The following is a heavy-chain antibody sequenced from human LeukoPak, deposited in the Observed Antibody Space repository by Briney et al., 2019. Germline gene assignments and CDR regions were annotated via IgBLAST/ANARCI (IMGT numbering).Heavy chain of an antibody. CDR2: IYTSGST. Sequence: PETLSLTCTVSGGSISSYYWSWIRQPPGKGLEWIGYIYTSGSTNYNPSLKSRVTISVDTSKNQFSLKLSSVTAADTAVYYCARAARGFSWFDPWGQGTLVTVSS. D-gene: IGHD6-6*01. V-gene: IGHV4-4*09. CDR3: ARAARGFSWFDP. J-gene: IGHJ5*02. CDR1: GGSISSYY.